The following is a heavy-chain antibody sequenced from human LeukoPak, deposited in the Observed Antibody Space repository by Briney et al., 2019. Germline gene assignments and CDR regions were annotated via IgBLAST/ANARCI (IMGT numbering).Heavy chain of an antibody. CDR2: ISYDGSNK. Sequence: PGGSLRLSCAASGFTFNSYAMHWVRQAPGKGLEWVAVISYDGSNKYYADSVKGRFTISRDNSKNTLYLQMNSLRPEDTAVYYCAREMATTGTFDYWGQGALVTVSS. D-gene: IGHD5-24*01. CDR3: AREMATTGTFDY. J-gene: IGHJ4*02. CDR1: GFTFNSYA. V-gene: IGHV3-30-3*01.